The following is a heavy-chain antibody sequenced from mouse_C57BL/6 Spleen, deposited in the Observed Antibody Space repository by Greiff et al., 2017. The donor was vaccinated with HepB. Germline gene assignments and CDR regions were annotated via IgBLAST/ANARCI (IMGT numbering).Heavy chain of an antibody. Sequence: VQLQQSGPELVKPGASVKISCKASGYTFTDYYMNWVKQSHGKSLEWIGDINPNNGGTSYNQKFKGKATLTVDKSSSTAYMELRSLTSEDSAVYYCARCGYDERPEDAMDYWGQGTSVTVSS. CDR3: ARCGYDERPEDAMDY. CDR1: GYTFTDYY. J-gene: IGHJ4*01. CDR2: INPNNGGT. D-gene: IGHD2-2*01. V-gene: IGHV1-26*01.